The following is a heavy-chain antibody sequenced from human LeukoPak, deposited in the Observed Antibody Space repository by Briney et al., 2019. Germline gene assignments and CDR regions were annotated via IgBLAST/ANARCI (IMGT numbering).Heavy chain of an antibody. CDR3: ARSSGWYASPLNP. V-gene: IGHV3-23*01. Sequence: GGSLRLSCAASGFTFSSYTMSWVRQAPGKGLEWVSSITDSGGSTYYADSVKGRFTISRDNSKNSLYLQMNSLRAEDTAVYYCARSSGWYASPLNPWGQGTLVTVSP. CDR1: GFTFSSYT. D-gene: IGHD6-19*01. J-gene: IGHJ5*02. CDR2: ITDSGGST.